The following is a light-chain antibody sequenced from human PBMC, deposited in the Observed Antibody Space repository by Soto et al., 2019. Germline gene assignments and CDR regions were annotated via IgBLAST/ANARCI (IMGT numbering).Light chain of an antibody. CDR1: TGTVNSGHY. V-gene: IGLV7-43*01. Sequence: QTVVIQEPSLTVSPGGTVTLTCTSSTGTVNSGHYPNWFQQRPGQAPKALIYSTSNKYSWTPDHFSGSLLGGKAALTLSGVQHEDEADYFCLLYFGSAELVFGGGTKLTVL. CDR2: STS. J-gene: IGLJ2*01. CDR3: LLYFGSAELV.